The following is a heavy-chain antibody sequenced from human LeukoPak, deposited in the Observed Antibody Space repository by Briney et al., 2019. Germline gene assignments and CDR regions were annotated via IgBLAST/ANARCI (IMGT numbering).Heavy chain of an antibody. J-gene: IGHJ4*02. CDR1: GFTFSSYG. Sequence: GGSLRLSCAASGFTFSSYGMHWVRQAPGKGLEWVAFIRYDGSNKYYADSVKGRFTISRDNSKNTLYLQMNSLRAEDTAVYYCAKERHIAAAGTSFPDYWGQGTLVTVSS. V-gene: IGHV3-30*02. CDR2: IRYDGSNK. CDR3: AKERHIAAAGTSFPDY. D-gene: IGHD6-13*01.